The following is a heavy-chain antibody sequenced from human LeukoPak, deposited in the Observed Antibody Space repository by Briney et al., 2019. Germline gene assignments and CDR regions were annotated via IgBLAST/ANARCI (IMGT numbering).Heavy chain of an antibody. CDR2: ISYDGSNI. CDR1: RFTFSSYS. V-gene: IGHV3-30*04. CDR3: AINGGGDSGYGNFDY. J-gene: IGHJ4*02. D-gene: IGHD5-12*01. Sequence: GGSLRLSCADSRFTFSSYSMHWVRQTPGKGLEWVAIISYDGSNIYYADSVKGRFTTSRDNAKNSLYLQMNSLRAEDTAFYYCAINGGGDSGYGNFDYWGQGTLVTVSS.